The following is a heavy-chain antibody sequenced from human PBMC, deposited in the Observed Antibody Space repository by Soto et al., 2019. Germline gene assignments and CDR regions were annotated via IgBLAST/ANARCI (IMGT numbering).Heavy chain of an antibody. Sequence: GGSLRLSCAASGFTFSNAWMSWVRQAPGKGLEWVGRIKSKTDGGTTEYAAPVKGRFTISRDDSKITLYLQMNSLKTEDTAVYYCTTDTWDRLPLALSMAYWGQGTLLTSPQ. CDR2: IKSKTDGGTT. D-gene: IGHD2-2*01. J-gene: IGHJ4*02. V-gene: IGHV3-15*01. CDR3: TTDTWDRLPLALSMAY. CDR1: GFTFSNAW.